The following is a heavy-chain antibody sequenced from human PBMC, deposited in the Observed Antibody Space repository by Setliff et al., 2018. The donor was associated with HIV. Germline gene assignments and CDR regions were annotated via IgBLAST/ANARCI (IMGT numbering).Heavy chain of an antibody. V-gene: IGHV3-21*01. Sequence: ETLSLSCAASGFTFSSYSMTWVRQAPGKGLEWVSSISSSSSYIYYADSVKGRFTISRDNAKNSLYLQMNSLRAEDTAVYYCARYRAAAVTWYFDLWGRGTLVTSPQ. D-gene: IGHD6-13*01. CDR1: GFTFSSYS. CDR3: ARYRAAAVTWYFDL. J-gene: IGHJ2*01. CDR2: ISSSSSYI.